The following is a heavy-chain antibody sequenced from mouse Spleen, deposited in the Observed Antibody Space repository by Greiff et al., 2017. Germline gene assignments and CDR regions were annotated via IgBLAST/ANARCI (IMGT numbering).Heavy chain of an antibody. CDR3: ASPDGYPFAY. CDR2: IWRDGST. CDR1: GFSLTNYA. D-gene: IGHD2-3*01. Sequence: QVQLKESGPGLVAPSQSLSITCTVSGFSLTNYAVHWVRQSPGKGLEWLGVIWRDGSTDYNAAFISRLSISKDNSKSQVFFKMNSLQADDTAIYYCASPDGYPFAYWGQGTLVTVSA. J-gene: IGHJ3*01. V-gene: IGHV2-4-1*01.